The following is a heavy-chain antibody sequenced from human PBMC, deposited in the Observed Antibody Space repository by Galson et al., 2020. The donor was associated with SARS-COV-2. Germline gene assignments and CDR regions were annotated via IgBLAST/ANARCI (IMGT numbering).Heavy chain of an antibody. CDR3: ARIGYSSSSWDY. V-gene: IGHV3-7*01. J-gene: IGHJ4*02. CDR1: GFTFTTYW. CDR2: IKQDGSEK. D-gene: IGHD6-6*01. Sequence: GGSLRLSCAASGFTFTTYWMSWVRQAPGKGLEWVANIKQDGSEKDQVDSLKGRFTISRDNAKNSLYLQMNSLRVEDTAVYYCARIGYSSSSWDYWGQGTLVTVSS.